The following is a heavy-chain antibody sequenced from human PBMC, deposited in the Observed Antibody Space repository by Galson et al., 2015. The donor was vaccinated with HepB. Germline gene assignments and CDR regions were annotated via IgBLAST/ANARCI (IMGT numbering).Heavy chain of an antibody. CDR2: ISYDGSNK. D-gene: IGHD3-22*01. CDR3: ASHLPPYYYDSSGMMGLNWYFDL. J-gene: IGHJ2*01. Sequence: SLRLSCAASGFTVSSNYMSWVRQAPGKGLEWVAVISYDGSNKYYADSVKGRFTISRDNSKNSLYLQMNSLRAEDTAVYYCASHLPPYYYDSSGMMGLNWYFDLWGRGTLVTVSS. CDR1: GFTVSSNY. V-gene: IGHV3-30*03.